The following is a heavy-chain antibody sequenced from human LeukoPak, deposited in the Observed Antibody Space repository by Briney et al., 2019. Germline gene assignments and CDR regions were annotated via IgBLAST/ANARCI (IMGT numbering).Heavy chain of an antibody. Sequence: PSETLSLTCAVYGGSFSGYYWSWIRQPPGKGLEWIGEINHSGSTNYNPSLKSRVTISVDTSKNQFSLKLSSVTAADTAVYYCASTASSPFMVRGVIYNWGQGTLVTVSS. CDR1: GGSFSGYY. CDR3: ASTASSPFMVRGVIYN. J-gene: IGHJ4*02. V-gene: IGHV4-34*01. CDR2: INHSGST. D-gene: IGHD3-10*01.